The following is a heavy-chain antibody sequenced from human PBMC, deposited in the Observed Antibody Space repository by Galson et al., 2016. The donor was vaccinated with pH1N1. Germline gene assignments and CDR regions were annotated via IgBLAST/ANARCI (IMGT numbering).Heavy chain of an antibody. V-gene: IGHV4-59*11. D-gene: IGHD3-16*01. J-gene: IGHJ6*03. Sequence: SETLSLTCTVSGGSISSHYWSWIRQPPGKGLEWIGYIYYSGSTNYNPSLKSRVTISVDTSKNQFSLRLSSVTAADTAVYYCARGNPYHHYYSSMDVWGKGTTVTVSS. CDR3: ARGNPYHHYYSSMDV. CDR2: IYYSGST. CDR1: GGSISSHY.